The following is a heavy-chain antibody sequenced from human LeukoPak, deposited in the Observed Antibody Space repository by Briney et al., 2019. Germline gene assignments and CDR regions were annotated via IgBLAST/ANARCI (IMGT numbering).Heavy chain of an antibody. CDR2: ISTRADST. J-gene: IGHJ3*02. D-gene: IGHD2-8*02. CDR1: GFTFSNYA. V-gene: IGHV3-23*01. CDR3: AKTYMWSIDAFHI. Sequence: GGSLRLSCAASGFTFSNYAMSWVRQAPGKGLEWVSGISTRADSTYYADSVKGRVTISRDNSKNTLFLQLNSLRAEDAAVYYCAKTYMWSIDAFHIWGQGTMVTVSS.